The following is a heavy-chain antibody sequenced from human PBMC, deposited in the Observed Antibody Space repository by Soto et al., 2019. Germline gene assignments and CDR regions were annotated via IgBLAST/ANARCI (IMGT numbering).Heavy chain of an antibody. J-gene: IGHJ5*02. D-gene: IGHD3-22*01. V-gene: IGHV4-39*07. CDR1: GGSTRSSNYQ. CDR3: ARGPGMHYYDSSGYYYVHWFDP. Sequence: SETLSLTCTVSGGSTRSSNYQWVWIRQPPGKGLEWIGNVYYNGNTYYNPSLSSRLTISVDTSNNQFSLKLSSVTAADTAVYYCARGPGMHYYDSSGYYYVHWFDPWGQGTLVTVSS. CDR2: VYYNGNT.